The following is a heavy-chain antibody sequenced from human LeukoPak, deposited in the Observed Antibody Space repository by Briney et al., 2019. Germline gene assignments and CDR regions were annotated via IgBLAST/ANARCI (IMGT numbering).Heavy chain of an antibody. J-gene: IGHJ4*02. D-gene: IGHD3-16*02. Sequence: SETLSLTCTVSGGSISSGSYFWSWIRQSAGKGLEWIGRIYTSGSTNYNPSLKSRVTISVDTAKNQFFLKLSSVTAADTAVYYCARSSFGGIIVIPAGYWGQGTLVTVSS. V-gene: IGHV4-61*02. CDR1: GGSISSGSYF. CDR2: IYTSGST. CDR3: ARSSFGGIIVIPAGY.